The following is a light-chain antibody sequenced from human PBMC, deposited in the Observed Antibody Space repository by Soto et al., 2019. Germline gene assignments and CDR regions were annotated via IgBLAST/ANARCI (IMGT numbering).Light chain of an antibody. Sequence: DIQMTQSPSSLSASVGDSVTITCRASQRISNYLSWYQQKPGKAPKLLIFGASNLQSGVPSRFSGSGSGTDFTLTISNVEPDDFATYYCQHNSSTPPWPFGQGTKVEVK. CDR3: QHNSSTPPWP. CDR2: GAS. V-gene: IGKV1-39*01. J-gene: IGKJ1*01. CDR1: QRISNY.